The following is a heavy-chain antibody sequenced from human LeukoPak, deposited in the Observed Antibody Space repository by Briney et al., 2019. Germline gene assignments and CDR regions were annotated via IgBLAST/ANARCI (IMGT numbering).Heavy chain of an antibody. J-gene: IGHJ4*02. CDR3: ARDLGVAGTVRYFDY. CDR1: GGSISSSNW. Sequence: SGTLSLTCAVSGGSISSSNWWSWVRQPPGKGLEWIGEIFHSGSTNYNPSLKSRVTISVDKSKNQFSLKLSSVTAADTAVYYCARDLGVAGTVRYFDYWGQGTLVTVSS. CDR2: IFHSGST. V-gene: IGHV4-4*02. D-gene: IGHD6-19*01.